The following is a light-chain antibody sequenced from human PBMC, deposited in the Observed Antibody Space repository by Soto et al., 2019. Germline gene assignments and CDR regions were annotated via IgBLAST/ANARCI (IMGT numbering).Light chain of an antibody. CDR2: SAS. CDR1: QGISQD. Sequence: DIQMTQSPSSLSAIVGDRVTITCQASQGISQDLNCYQQRPGEAPKLLIYSASNLETGIPSRFGGSGSQTYFTFTISNLQPEDVAIYYCQQYYSLPYTFGQGTKLEI. V-gene: IGKV1-33*01. J-gene: IGKJ2*01. CDR3: QQYYSLPYT.